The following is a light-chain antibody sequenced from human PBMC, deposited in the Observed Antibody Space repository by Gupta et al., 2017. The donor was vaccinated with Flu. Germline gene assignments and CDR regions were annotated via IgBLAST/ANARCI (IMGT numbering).Light chain of an antibody. CDR2: EGS. J-gene: IGLJ1*01. CDR1: SSDVGSDNL. V-gene: IGLV2-23*01. CDR3: CSYAGSGTYYV. Sequence: ITISCTGTSSDVGSDNLVSWYQQYPGKAPKLMIYEGSKRPSGVSNRFSGSKSGNTAALTISGLQADDEADYYCCSYAGSGTYYVFGTGTKVTVL.